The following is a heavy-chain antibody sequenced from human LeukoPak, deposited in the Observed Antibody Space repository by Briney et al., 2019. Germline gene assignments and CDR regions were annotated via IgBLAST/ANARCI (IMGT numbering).Heavy chain of an antibody. V-gene: IGHV3-74*01. J-gene: IGHJ6*03. D-gene: IGHD3-10*01. CDR1: GFTFSSYW. Sequence: PGGSLRLSCAASGFTFSSYWMHWVRQAPGKGLVWVSRINSDGSSTSYADSVKGRFTVSRDNAKNTLYLQMHSLRAEDTAVYYCVRDVRGVGGDYYYMDVWGKGTTVTVSS. CDR2: INSDGSST. CDR3: VRDVRGVGGDYYYMDV.